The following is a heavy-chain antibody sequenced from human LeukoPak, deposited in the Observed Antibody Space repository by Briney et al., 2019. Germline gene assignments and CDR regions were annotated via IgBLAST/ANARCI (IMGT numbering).Heavy chain of an antibody. CDR1: GFTFSSYG. D-gene: IGHD2-15*01. CDR3: AKDPCSGGSCYFGY. J-gene: IGHJ4*02. CDR2: ISYDGSNK. Sequence: GRSLRLSCAASGFTFSSYGMHWVRQAPGKGLEWVAVISYDGSNKYYADSVKGRFTISRDNSKNTLYLQMNSLRAEDTAAYYCAKDPCSGGSCYFGYWGQGTLVTVSS. V-gene: IGHV3-30*18.